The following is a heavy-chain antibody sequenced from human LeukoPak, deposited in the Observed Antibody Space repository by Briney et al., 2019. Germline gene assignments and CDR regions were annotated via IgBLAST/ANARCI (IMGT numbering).Heavy chain of an antibody. CDR2: INHSGST. V-gene: IGHV4-34*01. CDR3: ARGRHEVTTFRDYYYGLDV. Sequence: SETLSLTCAVYGGSFSDYNWKWSWIRQPPGKGLEWIGEINHSGSTNYNPSLESRVTISVDTSKNQFSLRLSSVTAADTAVYYCARGRHEVTTFRDYYYGLDVWGQGTTVTVSS. D-gene: IGHD4-17*01. J-gene: IGHJ6*02. CDR1: GGSFSDYN.